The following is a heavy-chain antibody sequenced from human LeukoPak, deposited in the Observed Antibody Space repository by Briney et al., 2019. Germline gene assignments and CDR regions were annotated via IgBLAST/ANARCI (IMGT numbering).Heavy chain of an antibody. D-gene: IGHD3-22*01. Sequence: PGGSLRLSCAASGFTFSRYAMSWVRQAPGKGLEWVSGITGGGDNTNYADSVKGRFTISRANSENTLYLQMNSLRAEDTAVYYCAKANYHDSSGYYWGQGTLVTVSS. CDR1: GFTFSRYA. V-gene: IGHV3-23*01. CDR3: AKANYHDSSGYY. CDR2: ITGGGDNT. J-gene: IGHJ4*02.